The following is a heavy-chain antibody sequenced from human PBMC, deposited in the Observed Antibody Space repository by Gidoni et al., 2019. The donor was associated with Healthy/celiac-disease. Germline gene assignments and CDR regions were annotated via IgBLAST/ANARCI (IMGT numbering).Heavy chain of an antibody. CDR1: GFTFSNAW. J-gene: IGHJ4*02. V-gene: IGHV3-15*01. CDR2: IKSKTDGGTT. Sequence: EVQLVESGGGLVKPGGSLRLSCAASGFTFSNAWMSWVRQAPGKGLEWVGRIKSKTDGGTTDYAAPVKGRFTISRDDSKNTLYLQMNSLKTEDTAVYYCTTLYGSGSYYNGYWGQGTLVTVSS. D-gene: IGHD3-10*01. CDR3: TTLYGSGSYYNGY.